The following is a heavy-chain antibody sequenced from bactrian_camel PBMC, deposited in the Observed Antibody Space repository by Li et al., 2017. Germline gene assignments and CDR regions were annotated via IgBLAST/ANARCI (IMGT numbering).Heavy chain of an antibody. J-gene: IGHJ4*01. D-gene: IGHD2*01. CDR2: TYATDGTA. V-gene: IGHV3S63*01. CDR1: ILSEETRPYC. CDR3: AARDRTGDDCAPTYRY. Sequence: HVQLVESGGGSVQAGGSLTLSCSYTILSEETRPYCMGWIRQAPGEDGEAVAATYATDGTAYYSDSVKGRFSIAQDTARNMLYLQMNSLIPEDTATHTCAARDRTGDDCAPTYRYWGPGTQVTVS.